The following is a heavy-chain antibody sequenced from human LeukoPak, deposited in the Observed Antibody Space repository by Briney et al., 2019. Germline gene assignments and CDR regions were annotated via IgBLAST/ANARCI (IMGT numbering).Heavy chain of an antibody. V-gene: IGHV4-34*01. CDR3: ARELRSYAFDI. D-gene: IGHD4-17*01. CDR2: INHSGST. Sequence: SETLSLTCAVYGGSFSGYYWSWLRQPPGKGLEWIGEINHSGSTNYNPSLKSRVTISVDTSKNQFSLKLSSVTAADTAVYYCARELRSYAFDIWGQGTMVTVSS. CDR1: GGSFSGYY. J-gene: IGHJ3*02.